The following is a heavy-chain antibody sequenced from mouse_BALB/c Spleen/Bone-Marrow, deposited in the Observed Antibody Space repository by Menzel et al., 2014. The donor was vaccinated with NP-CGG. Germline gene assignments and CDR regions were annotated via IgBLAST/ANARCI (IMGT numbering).Heavy chain of an antibody. V-gene: IGHV1-52*01. CDR3: ARWGTTVVDYFDV. D-gene: IGHD1-1*01. Sequence: QVQLKQSGAELARPGASVKLSCKASGYTFTNYWMNWVKQRPEQGLEWIGRIDPYDSETHSNQKFKDKAILTVDKSSSTAYMQLSSLTSEDAAVDYCARWGTTVVDYFDVWGAGTTVTVSS. CDR2: IDPYDSET. CDR1: GYTFTNYW. J-gene: IGHJ1*02.